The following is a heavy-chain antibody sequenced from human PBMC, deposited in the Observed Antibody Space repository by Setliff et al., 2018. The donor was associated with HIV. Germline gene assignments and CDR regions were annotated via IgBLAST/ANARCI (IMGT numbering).Heavy chain of an antibody. J-gene: IGHJ4*02. CDR2: IRYDGSNK. CDR1: GFLFHTYW. D-gene: IGHD1-26*01. CDR3: ATDCAVVGGTGSLDS. Sequence: GGSLRLSCAASGFLFHTYWMSWVRQAPGKGLEWVAFIRYDGSNKYYADSVKGRFTISRDNSKNTLHLQMNSLRAEDTALYYCATDCAVVGGTGSLDSWGQGTLVTVSS. V-gene: IGHV3-30*02.